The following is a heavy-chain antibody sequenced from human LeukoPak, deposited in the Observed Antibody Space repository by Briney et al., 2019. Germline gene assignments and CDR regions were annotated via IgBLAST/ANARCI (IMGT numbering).Heavy chain of an antibody. Sequence: ASVKVSCKASGYTFTSNYIHWVRQAPGQGLEWMGMIYPRDGSTSYAQKFQGRVTMTRDTSTSTVYMELSSLRSEDTAVYYCARDLKRSGWSYWGQGTLVTVSS. V-gene: IGHV1-46*01. CDR2: IYPRDGST. J-gene: IGHJ4*02. D-gene: IGHD6-19*01. CDR3: ARDLKRSGWSY. CDR1: GYTFTSNY.